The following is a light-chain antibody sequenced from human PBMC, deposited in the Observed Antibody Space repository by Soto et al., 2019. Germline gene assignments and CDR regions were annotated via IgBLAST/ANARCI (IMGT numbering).Light chain of an antibody. CDR2: DVS. V-gene: IGLV2-14*03. J-gene: IGLJ2*01. Sequence: QSALTQPASVSGSPGQSITISCTGTSSDVGAYDYVSWYQQHPGKAPKLMIYDVSNRPSGVSNRFSGSKSANTASLTISGIRADDEADYYCSSYTSTNTGVFGGGTQLTVL. CDR3: SSYTSTNTGV. CDR1: SSDVGAYDY.